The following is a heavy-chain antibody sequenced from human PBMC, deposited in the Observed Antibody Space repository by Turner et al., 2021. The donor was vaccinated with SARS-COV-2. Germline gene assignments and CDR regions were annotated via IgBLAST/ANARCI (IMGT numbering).Heavy chain of an antibody. CDR1: VFTFSTYA. D-gene: IGHD5-12*01. J-gene: IGHJ4*02. V-gene: IGHV3-23*01. Sequence: EVHLLESGGGLVQPGGSLGLSCAASVFTFSTYAMSWVRQAPGKGLEWVSTISDSGGHTYYADSVKGRFTISRDNSKNTLYLQMNSLRAEDTAVYYCAKAPSFSGHFDYWGQGTLVTVSS. CDR2: ISDSGGHT. CDR3: AKAPSFSGHFDY.